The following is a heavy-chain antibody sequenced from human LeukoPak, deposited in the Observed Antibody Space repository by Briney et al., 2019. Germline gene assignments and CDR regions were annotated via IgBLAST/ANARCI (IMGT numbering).Heavy chain of an antibody. Sequence: GGSLRLSCAASGFTFSSYSMNWVRQAPGKGLEWVSSIGYSSTSIYSIYYADSVKGRFTISRDNAKNSLYLQMNSLRAEDTAVYYCVRESSMAARLETDYWGLGTSVIVSS. V-gene: IGHV3-21*06. J-gene: IGHJ4*02. CDR1: GFTFSSYS. D-gene: IGHD6-6*01. CDR3: VRESSMAARLETDY. CDR2: IGYSSTSIYSI.